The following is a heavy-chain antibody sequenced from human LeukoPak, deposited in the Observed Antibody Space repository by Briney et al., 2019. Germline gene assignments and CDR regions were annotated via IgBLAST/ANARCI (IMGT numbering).Heavy chain of an antibody. J-gene: IGHJ4*02. Sequence: GGSLRLSCAASGFTFSNYWMTWVRQAPGKGLEWVANIKQDGSERDYVDSVKGRFTISRDDAKNSLYLQMNSLRAEDTAVYYCARGITMANWGQGTLVTVS. CDR3: ARGITMAN. CDR2: IKQDGSER. V-gene: IGHV3-7*04. CDR1: GFTFSNYW. D-gene: IGHD3-10*01.